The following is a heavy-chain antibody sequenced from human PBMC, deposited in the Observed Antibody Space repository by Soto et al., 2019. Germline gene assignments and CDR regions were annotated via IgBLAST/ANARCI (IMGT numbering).Heavy chain of an antibody. V-gene: IGHV1-69*06. CDR1: GGTFSSYA. J-gene: IGHJ5*02. CDR2: IIPIFGTA. Sequence: SVKVSCKASGGTFSSYAISWVRQAPGQGLEWMGGIIPIFGTANYAQKFQGRVTITADRSTSTAYMELSSLRSEDTAVYYCARETPSYCSGGSCRENWFDPWGQGTLVTVSS. D-gene: IGHD2-15*01. CDR3: ARETPSYCSGGSCRENWFDP.